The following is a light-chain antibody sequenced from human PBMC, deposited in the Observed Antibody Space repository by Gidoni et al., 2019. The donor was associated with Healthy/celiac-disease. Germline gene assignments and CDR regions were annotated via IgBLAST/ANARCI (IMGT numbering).Light chain of an antibody. Sequence: EIVLTQSPGTLSLSPGERATLSCRASQSVSSSYLAGYQQKPGQAPRLLIYGASSRATGIPDRFSGSGSGTDFTLTISRLEPEDFAVYYCQQYGSSPPLTFGGGTKVGIK. J-gene: IGKJ4*01. CDR3: QQYGSSPPLT. CDR1: QSVSSSY. V-gene: IGKV3-20*01. CDR2: GAS.